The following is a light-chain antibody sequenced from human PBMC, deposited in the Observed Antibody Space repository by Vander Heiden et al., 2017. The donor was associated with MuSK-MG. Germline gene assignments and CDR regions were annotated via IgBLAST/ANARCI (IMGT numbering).Light chain of an antibody. CDR1: SSDVGGYNY. Sequence: QSALTQPPSVSGAPGQSVTISCTGTSSDVGGYNYVSWYQQPPGTAPILMIYDVSKRPSGVPDRFSGSKSGTTASPTTSGLEAEDEAYYYCCSYAGSYTRVFGGGTKLTVL. J-gene: IGLJ3*02. CDR2: DVS. V-gene: IGLV2-11*01. CDR3: CSYAGSYTRV.